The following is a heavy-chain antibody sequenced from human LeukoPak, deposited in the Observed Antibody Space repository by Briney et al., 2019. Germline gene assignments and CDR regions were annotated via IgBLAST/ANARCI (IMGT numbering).Heavy chain of an antibody. V-gene: IGHV3-23*01. J-gene: IGHJ4*02. Sequence: TGGSLRLSCAASGFTFSSYAMSWVRQAPGKGLEWVSAISGSGGSTYYADSVKGRFTISRDNSKNTLYLQMNSLRAEDTAVYYCANSPYIDSSGYYPLFGYWGQGTLVTVSS. CDR1: GFTFSSYA. CDR3: ANSPYIDSSGYYPLFGY. CDR2: ISGSGGST. D-gene: IGHD3-22*01.